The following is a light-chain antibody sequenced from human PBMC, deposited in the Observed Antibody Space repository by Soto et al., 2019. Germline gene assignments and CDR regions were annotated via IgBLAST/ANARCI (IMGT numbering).Light chain of an antibody. CDR2: GAS. J-gene: IGKJ1*01. CDR1: QSVSSN. Sequence: EIVMTQSPATLSVSPGERATLSCRASQSVSSNLAWYQQKPGQAPRLLIYGASTRATGIPASFSGSGSGTEFTLTISSLQSEDFGVYYCQQYNNWPRTFGQGIKVEIK. CDR3: QQYNNWPRT. V-gene: IGKV3-15*01.